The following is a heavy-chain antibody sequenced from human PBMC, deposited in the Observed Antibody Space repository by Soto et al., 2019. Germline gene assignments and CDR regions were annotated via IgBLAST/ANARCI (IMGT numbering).Heavy chain of an antibody. CDR2: ISSSRSTI. CDR3: ARDCPGSSTTCYGNEWFDS. V-gene: IGHV3-48*01. J-gene: IGHJ5*01. D-gene: IGHD2-2*01. Sequence: GGSLRLSCAASGFTFSSYSMNWVRQAPGKGLEWVSYISSSRSTIYYADSVKSRFTISRDNAKNSLYLQMNSLRAEDTAVYYCARDCPGSSTTCYGNEWFDSWGQGTLVTVSS. CDR1: GFTFSSYS.